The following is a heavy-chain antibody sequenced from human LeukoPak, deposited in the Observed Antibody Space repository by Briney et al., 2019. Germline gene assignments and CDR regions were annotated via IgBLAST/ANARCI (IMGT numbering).Heavy chain of an antibody. J-gene: IGHJ4*02. V-gene: IGHV4-59*08. Sequence: GSLRLSCAASGFTFSSYSMNWVRQPPGKGLEWIAYISDIGSINYNPSLKSRVTISLDTSKYQFSLKLSTVTAADTAVYYCAGHHPRNTVDFWGQGTLVTVSS. D-gene: IGHD2/OR15-2a*01. CDR1: GFTFSSYS. CDR2: ISDIGSI. CDR3: AGHHPRNTVDF.